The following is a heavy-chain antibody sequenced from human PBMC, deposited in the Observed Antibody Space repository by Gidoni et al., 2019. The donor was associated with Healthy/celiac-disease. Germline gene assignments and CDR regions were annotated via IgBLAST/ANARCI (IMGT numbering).Heavy chain of an antibody. CDR2: ISYDGSNK. J-gene: IGHJ4*02. Sequence: QVQLVESGGGVVQPGRSLRLSCAASGFTFSSYGMPWVRQAPGKGLVWVAFISYDGSNKYYADSVKGRFTISRDNSKNTLYLQMNSLIAEDTAVYYFAKERGYDILTGYYRYLDYWGQGTLVTVSS. CDR3: AKERGYDILTGYYRYLDY. CDR1: GFTFSSYG. V-gene: IGHV3-30*18. D-gene: IGHD3-9*01.